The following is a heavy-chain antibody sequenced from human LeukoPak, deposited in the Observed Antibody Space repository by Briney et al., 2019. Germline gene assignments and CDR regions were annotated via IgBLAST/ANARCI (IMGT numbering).Heavy chain of an antibody. V-gene: IGHV3-7*01. CDR3: ARATIFGVVSALGPLDS. J-gene: IGHJ4*02. CDR1: GFTFSDYW. D-gene: IGHD3-3*01. Sequence: GGSLRLSCAASGFTFSDYWMTWVRQAPGRGLECTANIKEDGSETYYVDSVEGRFTISRDNAKNSLYLQMNSLRAEDTAVYYCARATIFGVVSALGPLDSWGQGTLVTVSS. CDR2: IKEDGSET.